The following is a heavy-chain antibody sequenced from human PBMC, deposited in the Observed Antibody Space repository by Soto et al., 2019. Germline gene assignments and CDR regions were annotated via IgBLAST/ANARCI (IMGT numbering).Heavy chain of an antibody. Sequence: QVQLVESGGGVVQPGKSLRLSCADSGFTFSVYGMHWVRQAPGKGLEWVALISSDGTKKNYADSVEGRFTISRDTSKNTLYLQMTSLRAEDTAVYYCAKDHHGGSAVTTRTFDYWGQGTLVTVSS. CDR3: AKDHHGGSAVTTRTFDY. CDR2: ISSDGTKK. V-gene: IGHV3-30*18. CDR1: GFTFSVYG. J-gene: IGHJ4*02. D-gene: IGHD4-17*01.